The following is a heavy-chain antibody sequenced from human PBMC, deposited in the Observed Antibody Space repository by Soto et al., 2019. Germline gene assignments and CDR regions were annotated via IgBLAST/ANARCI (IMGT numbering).Heavy chain of an antibody. J-gene: IGHJ3*02. V-gene: IGHV1-18*01. CDR2: ISAYNGNT. Sequence: QVQLVQSGAEVKKPGASVKVSCKASVYTFTSYGISWVRQAPGQVLEWMGWISAYNGNTNYAQKLHGRVTMTTDTTTSTAYSELRSLRSADTAVYYCARCGEYRLGIAFDIWGQGTMVTVSS. D-gene: IGHD3-10*01. CDR3: ARCGEYRLGIAFDI. CDR1: VYTFTSYG.